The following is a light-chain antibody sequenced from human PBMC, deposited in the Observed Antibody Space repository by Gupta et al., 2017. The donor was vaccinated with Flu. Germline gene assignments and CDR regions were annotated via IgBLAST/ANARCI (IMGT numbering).Light chain of an antibody. J-gene: IGLJ2*01. CDR1: SSDVGGYNY. Sequence: QCALTQPRSVSGSPGQSVTISCPGTSSDVGGYNYVSWYQQHPGKAPKLMIYDVSKRPSGVPDRFSGSKSGNTASLTIAGLQAEDEADYYCCSYAGSYTFVVFGGGTKLTVL. V-gene: IGLV2-11*01. CDR3: CSYAGSYTFVV. CDR2: DVS.